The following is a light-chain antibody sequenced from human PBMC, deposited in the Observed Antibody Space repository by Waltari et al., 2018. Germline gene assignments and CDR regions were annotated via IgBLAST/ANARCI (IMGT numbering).Light chain of an antibody. CDR3: QQYGSSVLYT. V-gene: IGKV3-20*01. CDR2: GAS. J-gene: IGKJ2*01. Sequence: IVLTQSPCTLSLSPGESATLSCRASQTLSKNYLAWYQQKPGQSPRLLIYGASSRAAGIPDRFSGSGSGTYFTLTISRLEPDDFAMYYCQQYGSSVLYTFGQGTKLEIK. CDR1: QTLSKNY.